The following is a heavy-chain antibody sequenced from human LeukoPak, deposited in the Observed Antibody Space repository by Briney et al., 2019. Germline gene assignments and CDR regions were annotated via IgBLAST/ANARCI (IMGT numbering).Heavy chain of an antibody. CDR3: AKKESRYCSSTSCLIGMDV. D-gene: IGHD2-2*01. V-gene: IGHV3-23*01. CDR1: VFTFTNYS. J-gene: IGHJ6*02. CDR2: ISGSGGST. Sequence: PGGSLRLSCAASVFTFTNYSMSWVRQAPWKGLEWVSAISGSGGSTYYADSVKGRFTISRDNSKNTLYLQMNSLRAEDTAVYYCAKKESRYCSSTSCLIGMDVWGQGTTVTVSS.